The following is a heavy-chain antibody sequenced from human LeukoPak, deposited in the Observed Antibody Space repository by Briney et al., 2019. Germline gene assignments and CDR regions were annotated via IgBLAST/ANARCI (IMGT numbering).Heavy chain of an antibody. CDR3: ARGYTYGPYYFDC. CDR2: IYSGGST. J-gene: IGHJ4*02. V-gene: IGHV3-53*01. D-gene: IGHD5-18*01. CDR1: GFTVSSNY. Sequence: GGSLRLSCAASGFTVSSNYMSWVRQAPGKGLEWVTVIYSGGSTYYADAVMGRCTISRDNSKNTLYLQMNSLRAEDTAVYYCARGYTYGPYYFDCWGQGTLVTVSS.